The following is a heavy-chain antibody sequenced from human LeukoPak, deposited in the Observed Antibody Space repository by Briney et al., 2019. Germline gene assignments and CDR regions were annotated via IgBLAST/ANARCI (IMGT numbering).Heavy chain of an antibody. V-gene: IGHV3-23*01. CDR1: GFTFSSYA. CDR3: AKDLPLGYWPRTPLVLNYFDP. D-gene: IGHD2-15*01. J-gene: IGHJ5*02. CDR2: ISASGGST. Sequence: PGGSLRLSCAASGFTFSSYAMSWVRQAPGKGLEWVSLISASGGSTYYADSMQGRFTVSRDNSKNTLYLQIDSLRAEDTAVYYCAKDLPLGYWPRTPLVLNYFDPWGQGTPVTVSS.